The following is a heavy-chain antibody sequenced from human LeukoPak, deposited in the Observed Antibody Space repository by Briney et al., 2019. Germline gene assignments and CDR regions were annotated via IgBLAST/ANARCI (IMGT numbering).Heavy chain of an antibody. CDR1: GFHFSTYW. CDR2: INQDGSEK. V-gene: IGHV3-7*01. CDR3: ARVAVGGTRAFDI. D-gene: IGHD6-19*01. Sequence: PGGSLRLSCAASGFHFSTYWMTWVRQAPGKGLEWVANINQDGSEKHYVDSVKGRFTISRDNAKNSMYLQMNSLRVEDTAIYYCARVAVGGTRAFDIWGQGTMVTVSS. J-gene: IGHJ3*02.